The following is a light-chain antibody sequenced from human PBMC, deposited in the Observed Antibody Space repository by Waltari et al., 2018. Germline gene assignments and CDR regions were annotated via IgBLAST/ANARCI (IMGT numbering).Light chain of an antibody. Sequence: DIQMTQSPSSLSASVGDRVTITCRASQSINTYLNWYQQRPGKAPKLLIYAASSLQSGGPSRFSGSGSETDFTLTISSLQPEDFATYYCQQSYTTPPRTFGGGTRVEIK. CDR1: QSINTY. V-gene: IGKV1-39*01. CDR2: AAS. J-gene: IGKJ4*01. CDR3: QQSYTTPPRT.